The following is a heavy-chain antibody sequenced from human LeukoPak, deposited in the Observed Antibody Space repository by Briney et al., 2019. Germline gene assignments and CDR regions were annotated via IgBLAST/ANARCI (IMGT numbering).Heavy chain of an antibody. CDR3: ARVYSSSWYSSWDYYYGMDV. D-gene: IGHD6-13*01. V-gene: IGHV4-59*08. CDR1: GGSISSYY. CDR2: IYYSGST. Sequence: SETLSLTCTVSGGSISSYYWSWIRQPPGKGLEWIGYIYYSGSTNYNPSLKSRVTISVDTSKNQFSLKLSSVTAADTAVYYCARVYSSSWYSSWDYYYGMDVWGQGTTVTVSS. J-gene: IGHJ6*02.